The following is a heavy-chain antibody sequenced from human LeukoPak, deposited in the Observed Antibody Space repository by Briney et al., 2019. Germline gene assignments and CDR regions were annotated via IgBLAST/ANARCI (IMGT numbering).Heavy chain of an antibody. CDR3: AREGGYSYGYAHRY. V-gene: IGHV1-69*06. J-gene: IGHJ4*02. CDR2: IIPIFGTA. D-gene: IGHD5-18*01. CDR1: GGTFSSYA. Sequence: SVKVSCKASGGTFSSYAISWVRQAPGQGLEWMGGIIPIFGTANYAQKFQGRVTIAADKSTSTAYMELSSLRSEDTAVYYCAREGGYSYGYAHRYWGQGTLVTVSS.